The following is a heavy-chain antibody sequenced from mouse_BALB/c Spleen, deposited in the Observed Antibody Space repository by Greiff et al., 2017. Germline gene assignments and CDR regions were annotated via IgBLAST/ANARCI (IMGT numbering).Heavy chain of an antibody. CDR2: IDPENGDT. CDR1: GFNIKDYY. D-gene: IGHD2-3*01. CDR3: NAWLLPY. J-gene: IGHJ2*01. Sequence: EVKLQESGAELVRSGASVKLSCTASGFNIKDYYMHWVKQRPEQGLEWIGWIDPENGDTEYAPKFQGKATMTADTSSNTAYLQLSSLTSEDTAVYYCNAWLLPYWGQGTTLTVSS. V-gene: IGHV14-4*02.